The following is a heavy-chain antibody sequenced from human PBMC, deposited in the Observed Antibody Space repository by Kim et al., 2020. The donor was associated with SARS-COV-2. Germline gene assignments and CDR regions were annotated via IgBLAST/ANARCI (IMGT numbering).Heavy chain of an antibody. CDR1: GGSISSYY. CDR3: ATPSGSLGNDAFDI. D-gene: IGHD1-26*01. V-gene: IGHV4-59*01. Sequence: SETLSLTCTVSGGSISSYYWSWIRQPPGKGLEWIGYIYYSGSTNYNPSLKSRVTISVDTSKNQFSLKLSSVTAADTAVYYCATPSGSLGNDAFDIWGQGTMVTVSS. J-gene: IGHJ3*02. CDR2: IYYSGST.